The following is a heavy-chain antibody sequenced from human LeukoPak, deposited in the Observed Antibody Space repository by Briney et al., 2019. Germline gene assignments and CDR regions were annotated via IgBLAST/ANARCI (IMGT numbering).Heavy chain of an antibody. D-gene: IGHD3-22*01. Sequence: ASVKVSCKASGGTFSSYAISWVRQAPGQGLEWMGGIIPIFGTANYAQKFQGRVTITADESTSAAYMELSSLRSEDTAVYYCARLGPFYDSSGYGEYNWFDPWGQGTLVTVSS. CDR2: IIPIFGTA. V-gene: IGHV1-69*13. CDR1: GGTFSSYA. J-gene: IGHJ5*02. CDR3: ARLGPFYDSSGYGEYNWFDP.